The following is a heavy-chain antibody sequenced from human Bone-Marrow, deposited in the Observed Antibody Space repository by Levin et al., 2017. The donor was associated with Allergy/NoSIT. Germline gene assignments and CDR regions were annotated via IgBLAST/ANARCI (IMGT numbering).Heavy chain of an antibody. J-gene: IGHJ4*02. V-gene: IGHV4-38-2*02. CDR1: GYSISTAYY. CDR2: IYHSGTT. D-gene: IGHD1-26*01. Sequence: SQTLSLTCTVSGYSISTAYYWGWIRQPPGKGLEWIAAIYHSGTTYYNPSLRSRVTISVDTSKNQFSLKLSSVTAADTAVYYCGSGYGSPGILEFGGQGTLVTVSS. CDR3: GSGYGSPGILEF.